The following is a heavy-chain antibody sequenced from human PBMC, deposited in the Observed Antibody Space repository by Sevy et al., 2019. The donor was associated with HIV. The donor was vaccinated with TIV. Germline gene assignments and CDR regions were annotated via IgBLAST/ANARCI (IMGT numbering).Heavy chain of an antibody. D-gene: IGHD2-2*03. Sequence: GGSLRLSCAASGITFVAYAMSWVRQAPGKGLEWVSTISGSGRNTYYADSVKARFTISRDNSQNTLYLQLNSLRGEDTARYYCVLDPGRPQLRSLGYWGQGTLVTVSS. CDR1: GITFVAYA. V-gene: IGHV3-23*01. CDR3: VLDPGRPQLRSLGY. CDR2: ISGSGRNT. J-gene: IGHJ4*02.